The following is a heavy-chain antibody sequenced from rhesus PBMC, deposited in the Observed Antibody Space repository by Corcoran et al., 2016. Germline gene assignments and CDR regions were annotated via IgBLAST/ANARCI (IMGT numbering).Heavy chain of an antibody. D-gene: IGHD3-3*01. J-gene: IGHJ5-2*02. CDR3: ARGGLINSLDV. CDR2: INGNSGST. V-gene: IGHV4-80*01. CDR1: GASISSYW. Sequence: QVQLQGSGPGLVKPSETLSLTCAVSGASISSYWWNWIRQPPGKGRAWIGEINGNSGSTNYNPSLKRLVTISKDASKNQFSLKLRSVTAADTAVYYCARGGLINSLDVWGRGILVTVSS.